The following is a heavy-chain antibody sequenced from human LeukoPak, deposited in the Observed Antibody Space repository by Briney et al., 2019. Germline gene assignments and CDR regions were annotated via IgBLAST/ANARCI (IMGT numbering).Heavy chain of an antibody. V-gene: IGHV4-34*01. D-gene: IGHD6-13*01. Sequence: SETLPLTCAVYGGPLSDYYWSWIRQPPGKGLEWIGEISDNGSTKYNPSLKSRVTISGDTSKNQFPLNLSSVTAADTAVYYCARGPWYRLNYWGQGALVTVSS. J-gene: IGHJ4*02. CDR2: ISDNGST. CDR3: ARGPWYRLNY. CDR1: GGPLSDYY.